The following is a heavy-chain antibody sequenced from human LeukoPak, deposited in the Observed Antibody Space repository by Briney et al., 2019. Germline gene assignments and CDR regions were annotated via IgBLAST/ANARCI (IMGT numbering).Heavy chain of an antibody. CDR2: IYTSGST. J-gene: IGHJ6*03. CDR3: ARAADTAMYYYYYMDV. CDR1: GGSISSYY. Sequence: PSETLSLTCTVSGGSISSYYWSWIRQPAGKGLEWIGRIYTSGSTNYNPSLKSRVTMSVDTSKNQFSLKLSSVTAADTAVCYCARAADTAMYYYYYMDVCGKGTTVTVSS. D-gene: IGHD5-18*01. V-gene: IGHV4-4*07.